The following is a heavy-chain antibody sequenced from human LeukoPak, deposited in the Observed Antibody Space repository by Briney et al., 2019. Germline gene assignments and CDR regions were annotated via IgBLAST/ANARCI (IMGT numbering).Heavy chain of an antibody. Sequence: SETLSLTCAVSGYSISSGYYWAWIRQPPGKGLEWIGSIYHSGSTYYTPSLKSRVTIPVDTSKNQFSLKLSSVTAADTAVYYCARVYCSGGSCYTYYFDYWGQGTLVTVSS. CDR2: IYHSGST. V-gene: IGHV4-38-2*01. D-gene: IGHD2-15*01. J-gene: IGHJ4*02. CDR3: ARVYCSGGSCYTYYFDY. CDR1: GYSISSGYY.